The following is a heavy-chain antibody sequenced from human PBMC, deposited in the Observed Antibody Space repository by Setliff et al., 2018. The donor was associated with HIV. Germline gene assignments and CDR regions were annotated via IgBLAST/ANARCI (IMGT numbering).Heavy chain of an antibody. V-gene: IGHV4-38-2*02. D-gene: IGHD3-10*01. CDR3: ARDLADGSGSHNWFDP. J-gene: IGHJ5*02. CDR2: IYHSGST. CDR1: GYSISSGYY. Sequence: PSETLSLTCAVSGYSISSGYYWGWIRQPPGKGLEWIGSIYHSGSTYYNPSLKSRVTISVDTSKNQFSLKLSSVTAADTAVYYCARDLADGSGSHNWFDPWGQGTLVTVSS.